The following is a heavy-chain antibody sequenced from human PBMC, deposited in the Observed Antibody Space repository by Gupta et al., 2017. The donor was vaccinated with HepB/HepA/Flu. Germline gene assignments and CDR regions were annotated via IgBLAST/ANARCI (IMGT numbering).Heavy chain of an antibody. CDR2: IGSGGSPI. D-gene: IGHD3-9*01. CDR1: GLTFSTYE. Sequence: EVQLVESGGGLVEPEGSLRLSCATSGLTFSTYELNWVRQAPGKGLEWVSYIGSGGSPIYYADSVKGRFTISRDNAENSLYLKMNSLRAEDTAVYYCAATPRRYVEYFDYWGQGILVTVSS. CDR3: AATPRRYVEYFDY. V-gene: IGHV3-48*03. J-gene: IGHJ4*02.